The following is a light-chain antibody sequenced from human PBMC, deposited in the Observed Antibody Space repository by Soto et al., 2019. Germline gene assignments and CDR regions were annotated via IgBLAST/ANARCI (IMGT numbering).Light chain of an antibody. J-gene: IGKJ1*01. CDR1: QSIATF. Sequence: EIVLTQSPATLSLSPGERATLSCRASQSIATFLAWYQQKPGQAPRLLIHDASSRAAGIPARFSGSGSGTDFTLTISSREAEDFAAYYCQQRNNWSPTWTFGQGTKVEI. CDR3: QQRNNWSPTWT. V-gene: IGKV3-11*01. CDR2: DAS.